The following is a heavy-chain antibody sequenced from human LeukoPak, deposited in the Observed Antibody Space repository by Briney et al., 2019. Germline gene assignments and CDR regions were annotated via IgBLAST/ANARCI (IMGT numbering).Heavy chain of an antibody. Sequence: GGSLRLSCAASGFTFSSYAMHWVRQAPGKGLEYVSVVSSNGDSTYYADSMKGRFTISRHNSKNTLYLQMNSLRAEDTAVYYCARVGASSGYALIDYWGQGTLVTVSS. CDR1: GFTFSSYA. CDR2: VSSNGDST. V-gene: IGHV3-64*04. D-gene: IGHD3-22*01. CDR3: ARVGASSGYALIDY. J-gene: IGHJ4*02.